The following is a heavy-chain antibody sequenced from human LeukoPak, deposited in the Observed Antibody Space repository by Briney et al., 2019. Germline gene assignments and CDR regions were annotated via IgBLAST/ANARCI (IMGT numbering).Heavy chain of an antibody. Sequence: GGSLRLSCAASGFSFSTYAMNWVRQTPGKGLEWVSSISGSGVTTYYADSVKGRFTISRDNAKNSLYLQMNSLRAEDTAVYYCAKGGYKYDSSGHNYFDYWGQGTLVTVSS. CDR2: ISGSGVTT. V-gene: IGHV3-23*01. D-gene: IGHD3-22*01. CDR3: AKGGYKYDSSGHNYFDY. J-gene: IGHJ4*02. CDR1: GFSFSTYA.